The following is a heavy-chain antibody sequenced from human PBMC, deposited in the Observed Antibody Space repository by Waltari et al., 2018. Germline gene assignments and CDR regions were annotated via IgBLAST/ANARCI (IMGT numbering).Heavy chain of an antibody. Sequence: QVQLVESGGGVVQPGRSLRLSCADSGFTFSSYAMHWVRQAPGKGLEWVAVISYDGSNKYYADSVKGRFTISRDNSKNTLYLQMNSLRAEDTAVYYCARGTDYWGQGTLVTVSS. J-gene: IGHJ4*02. CDR2: ISYDGSNK. CDR3: ARGTDY. V-gene: IGHV3-30-3*01. CDR1: GFTFSSYA.